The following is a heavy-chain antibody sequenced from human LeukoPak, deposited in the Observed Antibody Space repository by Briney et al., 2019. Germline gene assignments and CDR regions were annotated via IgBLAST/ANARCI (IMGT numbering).Heavy chain of an antibody. CDR2: ISSSSSSK. D-gene: IGHD6-19*01. V-gene: IGHV3-48*01. J-gene: IGHJ4*02. Sequence: GGSLRLSCAASGFTVSTKYMNWVRQAPGKGLEWISYISSSSSSKYYADSVKGRFTISRDNAKNSLYLQMNSLRAEDTAIYYCARDGPSYSSGWGRNFDYWGQGTLVTVSS. CDR1: GFTVSTKY. CDR3: ARDGPSYSSGWGRNFDY.